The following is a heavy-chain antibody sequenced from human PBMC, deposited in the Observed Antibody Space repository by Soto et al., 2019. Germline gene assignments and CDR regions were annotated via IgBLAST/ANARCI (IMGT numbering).Heavy chain of an antibody. D-gene: IGHD6-6*01. CDR1: GFTFSSAS. Sequence: EVQLVESGGGLVKPGGSLRLSCAASGFTFSSASMTWVRQAPGKGLEWVGRIKSKADGGTTDYAAPVKGSFTISRDDSKNTLYLQMNSLKTEDTAVYYCANPPSLASEYYFDYWGQGTLVTVSS. J-gene: IGHJ4*02. V-gene: IGHV3-15*01. CDR2: IKSKADGGTT. CDR3: ANPPSLASEYYFDY.